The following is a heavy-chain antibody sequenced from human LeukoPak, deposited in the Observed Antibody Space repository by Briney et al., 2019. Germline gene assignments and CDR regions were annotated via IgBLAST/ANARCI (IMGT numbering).Heavy chain of an antibody. CDR1: GFTFSSYG. V-gene: IGHV3-33*01. J-gene: IGHJ4*02. Sequence: GGSLRPSCAASGFTFSSYGMHWVRQAPGKGLEWVAVIWYDGSDKYYADSVKGRFTISRDNSKNTLYLQMDSLRAEDTAVYYCARENPTWVIGGFDYWGQGTLVTVSS. CDR2: IWYDGSDK. D-gene: IGHD2-21*01. CDR3: ARENPTWVIGGFDY.